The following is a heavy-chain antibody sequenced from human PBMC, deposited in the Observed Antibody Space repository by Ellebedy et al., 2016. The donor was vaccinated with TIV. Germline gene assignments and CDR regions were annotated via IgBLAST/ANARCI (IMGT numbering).Heavy chain of an antibody. J-gene: IGHJ6*02. CDR3: AKGRRIAPVGSDLYYYGMDV. D-gene: IGHD6-13*01. CDR2: ISGSGGST. V-gene: IGHV3-23*01. Sequence: GGSLRLXCAASGFTFSSYAMSWVRQAPGKGLEWVSTISGSGGSTYYADSVKGRFTISRDNSKNMLYLQLNSLRAEDTAVYYCAKGRRIAPVGSDLYYYGMDVWGQGTTVTVSS. CDR1: GFTFSSYA.